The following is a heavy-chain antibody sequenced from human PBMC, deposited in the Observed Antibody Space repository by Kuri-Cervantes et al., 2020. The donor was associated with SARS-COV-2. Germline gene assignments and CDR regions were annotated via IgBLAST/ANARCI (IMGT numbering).Heavy chain of an antibody. J-gene: IGHJ5*02. CDR1: GFTFSSYA. V-gene: IGHV3-49*04. Sequence: GESLKISCAASGFTFSSYAMSWVRQAPGKGLEWVGFIRSKAYGGTTEYAASVKGRFTISRDDSKSIAYLQMNSLKTEDTAVYYCTRDGPGYSSSWYGGSDPWGQGILVTVSS. CDR3: TRDGPGYSSSWYGGSDP. D-gene: IGHD6-13*01. CDR2: IRSKAYGGTT.